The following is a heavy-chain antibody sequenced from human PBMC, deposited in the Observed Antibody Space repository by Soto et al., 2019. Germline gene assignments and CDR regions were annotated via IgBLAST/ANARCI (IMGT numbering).Heavy chain of an antibody. J-gene: IGHJ4*02. Sequence: EVQLVESGGGLVKPGESLGLSCAASGFTFRTYSMNWVRQAPGKGLEWVSLISSSSSYIYYADSLKGRFTISRDNAKNSLYLEMNNLRAEDTAVYYCARFVSATAINDHWGQGTLVTVSS. CDR3: ARFVSATAINDH. D-gene: IGHD2-21*02. V-gene: IGHV3-21*01. CDR2: ISSSSSYI. CDR1: GFTFRTYS.